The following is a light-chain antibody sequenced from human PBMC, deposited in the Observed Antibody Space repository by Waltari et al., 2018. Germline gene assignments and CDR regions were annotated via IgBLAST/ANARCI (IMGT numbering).Light chain of an antibody. CDR2: KVS. CDR3: MQYKHWPHS. J-gene: IGKJ3*01. CDR1: QSLVNSNGDTC. V-gene: IGKV2-30*01. Sequence: DVVLTPSPLSLPVTLGQSASISCRSSQSLVNSNGDTCLHWFQQRPGQSPRRLIHKVSNRASGVPDRCSGSGSGNDFTMKISRVEAEDVGVYYCMQYKHWPHSFGPVTKVDIK.